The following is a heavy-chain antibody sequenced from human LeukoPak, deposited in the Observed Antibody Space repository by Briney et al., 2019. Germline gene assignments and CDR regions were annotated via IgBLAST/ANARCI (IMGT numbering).Heavy chain of an antibody. CDR2: ISSRSATI. CDR3: ARGRYCSGGSCYSGYYFDY. V-gene: IGHV3-48*01. CDR1: GFTFSSYS. J-gene: IGHJ4*02. Sequence: GGSLRLSCAASGFTFSSYSMNWVRQAPGKGLEWVSYISSRSATIYYADSVKGRFTISRDNAKNSLYLQMNSLRAEDTAVYYCARGRYCSGGSCYSGYYFDYWGQGTLVTVSS. D-gene: IGHD2-15*01.